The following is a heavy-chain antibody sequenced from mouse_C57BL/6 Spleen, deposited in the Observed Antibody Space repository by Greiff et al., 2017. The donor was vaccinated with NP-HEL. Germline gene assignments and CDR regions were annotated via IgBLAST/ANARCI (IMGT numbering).Heavy chain of an antibody. Sequence: QVQLQQPGAELVMPGASVKLSCKASGYTFTSYWMHWVKQRPGQGLEWIGEIDPSDSYTNYNQKFKGKSTLTVDKSSSTAYMQLSSLTSEDSAVYYCARWGEDGSSYGYFDVWGTGTTVTVSS. CDR3: ARWGEDGSSYGYFDV. J-gene: IGHJ1*03. V-gene: IGHV1-69*01. CDR2: IDPSDSYT. CDR1: GYTFTSYW. D-gene: IGHD1-1*01.